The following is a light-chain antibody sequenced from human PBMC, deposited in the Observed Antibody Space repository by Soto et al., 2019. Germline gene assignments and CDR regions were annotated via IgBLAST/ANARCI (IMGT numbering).Light chain of an antibody. CDR2: SND. CDR1: ISDVGSNT. Sequence: QSLVTQPRSPSATPGQRVRISCSGRISDVGSNTVNWYQQFPGAAPKLLIYSNDQLPSGVPDRFSASKSGTSASLAISGLQSEDEADYYCATWDDSLFGHVFGTGTKVTVL. CDR3: ATWDDSLFGHV. V-gene: IGLV1-44*01. J-gene: IGLJ1*01.